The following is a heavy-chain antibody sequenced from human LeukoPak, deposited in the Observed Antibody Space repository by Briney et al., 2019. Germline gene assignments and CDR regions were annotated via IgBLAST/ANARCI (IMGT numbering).Heavy chain of an antibody. V-gene: IGHV3-9*01. CDR2: ISWNSGSI. CDR1: GFTFDDYA. D-gene: IGHD3-22*01. CDR3: ARRAGDYSHPYDY. Sequence: GRSLRLSCAASGFTFDDYAMHWVRQAPGKGLEWVSGISWNSGSIGYADSVKGRFTISRDNAKNSLYLQMNSLRAEDTAMYYCARRAGDYSHPYDYWGQGTLVTVSS. J-gene: IGHJ4*02.